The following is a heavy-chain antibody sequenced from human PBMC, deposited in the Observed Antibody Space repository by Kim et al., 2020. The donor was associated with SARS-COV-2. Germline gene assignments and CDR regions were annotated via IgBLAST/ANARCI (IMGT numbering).Heavy chain of an antibody. CDR1: GYTFTGYY. J-gene: IGHJ6*03. Sequence: ASVKVSCKASGYTFTGYYMHWVRQAPGQGLEWMGRINPNSGGTNYAQKFQGRVTMTRDTSISTAYMELSRLRSDDTAVYYCASLGYCSGGSCLTLSNLYYYMDVWGKGTTVTVSS. V-gene: IGHV1-2*06. CDR3: ASLGYCSGGSCLTLSNLYYYMDV. CDR2: INPNSGGT. D-gene: IGHD2-15*01.